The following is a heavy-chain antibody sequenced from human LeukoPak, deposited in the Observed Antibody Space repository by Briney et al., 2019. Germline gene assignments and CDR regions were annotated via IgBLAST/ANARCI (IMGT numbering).Heavy chain of an antibody. CDR2: ISSSGSTI. J-gene: IGHJ6*04. V-gene: IGHV3-48*03. D-gene: IGHD3-10*02. CDR3: AELGITMIGGV. Sequence: GGSLRLPCAASGFTFSSYEMNWVRQAPGKGLEWVSYISSSGSTIYYADSVKGRFTISRENAKKSLYMKMNSLRAEDTAVYYCAELGITMIGGVWGKGTTVTISS. CDR1: GFTFSSYE.